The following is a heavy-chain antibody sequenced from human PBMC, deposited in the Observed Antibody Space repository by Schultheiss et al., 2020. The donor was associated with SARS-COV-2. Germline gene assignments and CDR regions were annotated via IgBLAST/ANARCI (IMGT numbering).Heavy chain of an antibody. Sequence: GGSLRLSCAASGFTFSSYAMHWVRQAPGKGLEWVAVILYDGSNKYYADSVKGRFTISRDNSKNTLYLQMNSLRAEDTAVYYCARDGSGSYYNRPSSYYFDYWGQGTLVTVSS. CDR2: ILYDGSNK. CDR1: GFTFSSYA. CDR3: ARDGSGSYYNRPSSYYFDY. V-gene: IGHV3-30*01. J-gene: IGHJ4*02. D-gene: IGHD3-10*01.